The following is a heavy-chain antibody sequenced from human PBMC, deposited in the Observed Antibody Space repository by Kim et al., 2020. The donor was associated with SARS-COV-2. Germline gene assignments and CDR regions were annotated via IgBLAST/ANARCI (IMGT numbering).Heavy chain of an antibody. J-gene: IGHJ4*02. D-gene: IGHD3-10*01. CDR3: ARYMGVSGADY. Sequence: YSDTVRGRFTISGDNAKNTLFMQMNSLRTEDTAVYYCARYMGVSGADYWGQGTLVTVSS. V-gene: IGHV3-21*01.